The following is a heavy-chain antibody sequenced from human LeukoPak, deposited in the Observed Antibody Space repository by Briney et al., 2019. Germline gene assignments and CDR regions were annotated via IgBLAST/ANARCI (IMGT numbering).Heavy chain of an antibody. CDR2: INVGNGNT. CDR1: GYTFTSYA. J-gene: IGHJ6*02. V-gene: IGHV1-3*01. Sequence: ASVKVSCKASGYTFTSYAMHWVRQAPGQGLEWMGWINVGNGNTKYSPKFQGRVTITRDTSASTAYMELSSLRSEDTAVYHCARDPSQVVPAAIDVWGQGTTVTVSS. CDR3: ARDPSQVVPAAIDV. D-gene: IGHD2-2*02.